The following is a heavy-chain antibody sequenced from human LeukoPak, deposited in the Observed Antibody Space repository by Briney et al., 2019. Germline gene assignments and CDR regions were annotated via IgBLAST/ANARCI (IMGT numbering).Heavy chain of an antibody. CDR3: ARSVEGYCSGGSCYSYYYYMDV. CDR2: IYYSGST. Sequence: SETLSLTCTVSGGSISSYYWSWIRQPPGKGLEWIGYIYYSGSTTYNTSLKSRVTISVDTSMNQFTLKLSSVTAADTAVYYCARSVEGYCSGGSCYSYYYYMDVWGKGTTVTVSS. V-gene: IGHV4-59*01. CDR1: GGSISSYY. J-gene: IGHJ6*03. D-gene: IGHD2-15*01.